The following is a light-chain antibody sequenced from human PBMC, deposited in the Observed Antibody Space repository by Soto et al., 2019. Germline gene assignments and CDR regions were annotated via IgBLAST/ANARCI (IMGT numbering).Light chain of an antibody. CDR2: GAS. CDR1: QSVSSN. CDR3: QQYGSSPPVT. V-gene: IGKV3-20*01. Sequence: IVMTQSPVTRSVSPGARATLSCRASQSVSSNLAWYQQKPGQAPRLLIYGASSRATGIPDRFSGSGSGTDFTLTISRLEPEDFAVYYCQQYGSSPPVTFGGGTKV. J-gene: IGKJ4*01.